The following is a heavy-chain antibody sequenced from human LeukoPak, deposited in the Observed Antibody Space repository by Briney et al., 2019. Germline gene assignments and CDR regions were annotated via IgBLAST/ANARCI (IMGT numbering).Heavy chain of an antibody. V-gene: IGHV2-70*01. CDR1: GFSFSTSGMC. J-gene: IGHJ4*02. CDR2: IDWDDDK. CDR3: ARISRYYGSGSYSHFDY. D-gene: IGHD3-10*01. Sequence: SGPTLVNPTQTLTLTCTFSGFSFSTSGMCVSWIRQPPGKALEWLALIDWDDDKYYSTSLKTRLTISKDTSKNQVVLTMTNMDPVDTATYYCARISRYYGSGSYSHFDYWGQGTLVTVSS.